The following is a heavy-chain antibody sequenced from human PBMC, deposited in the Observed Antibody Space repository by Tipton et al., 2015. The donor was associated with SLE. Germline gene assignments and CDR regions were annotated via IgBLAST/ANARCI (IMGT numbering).Heavy chain of an antibody. D-gene: IGHD6-13*01. CDR2: IYYSGST. CDR1: GGSISSSSYY. CDR3: ARSSGGAAASWYFDL. Sequence: TLSLTCTVSGGSISSSSYYWGWIRQPPGKGLEWIGNIYYSGSTYYNPSLKSRVTISVDTSKNQFSLKLSSVTAADTAVYYCARSSGGAAASWYFDLWGRGTLVTVSS. V-gene: IGHV4-39*01. J-gene: IGHJ2*01.